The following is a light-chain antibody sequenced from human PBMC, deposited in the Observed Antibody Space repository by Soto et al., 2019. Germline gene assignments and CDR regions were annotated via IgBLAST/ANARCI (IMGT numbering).Light chain of an antibody. CDR2: GAS. V-gene: IGKV3-20*01. CDR3: QQYGSPPYT. CDR1: QSVSSGY. J-gene: IGKJ2*01. Sequence: EIVLTQSPGTLYLSPGERATLSCRASQSVSSGYLAWYQQKPGQAPRLLLFGASNRTTGIPDRFSGSGSGTDFTLTISRLEPEDFAVYSCQQYGSPPYTFGQGTKLEI.